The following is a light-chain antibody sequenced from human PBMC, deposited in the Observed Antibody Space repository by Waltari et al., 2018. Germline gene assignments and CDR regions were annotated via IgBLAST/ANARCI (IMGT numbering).Light chain of an antibody. Sequence: ILMTQSPLSLPVTPGEPASISCRSSQSLLHSNGYNYLDWYLQKPGQSPQLLIYLGSNRASGVPDRFSGSGSGTDFTLKISRVEAEDVGVYYCMQALQPLTFGGGTKVEIK. V-gene: IGKV2-28*01. CDR1: QSLLHSNGYNY. J-gene: IGKJ4*01. CDR2: LGS. CDR3: MQALQPLT.